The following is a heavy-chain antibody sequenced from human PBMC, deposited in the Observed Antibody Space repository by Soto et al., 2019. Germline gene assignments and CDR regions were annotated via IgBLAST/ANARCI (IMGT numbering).Heavy chain of an antibody. J-gene: IGHJ4*02. D-gene: IGHD3-22*01. CDR1: CYTVTRYV. CDR2: ISAYQGNT. V-gene: IGHV1-18*01. Sequence: ASVKVSCKASCYTVTRYVMIWVRQAPGQEVEWVGWISAYQGNTNYAQKLKCRVTITTDTSKSTDYMELRSLRSDDTAVYYCARDPIPDYYDSSGYYDEYFDYWGQGTLVTVSS. CDR3: ARDPIPDYYDSSGYYDEYFDY.